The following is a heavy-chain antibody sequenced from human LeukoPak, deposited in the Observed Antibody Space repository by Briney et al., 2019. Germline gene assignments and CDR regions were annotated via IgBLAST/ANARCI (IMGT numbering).Heavy chain of an antibody. CDR1: GVSISTGDYY. CDR2: IYYSGST. Sequence: SETLSLTCTVSGVSISTGDYYWSWIRQSPGKGLEWIGYIYYSGSTYYNPSLKSRVTISKDTSKNQVSLTLTSLTGADTAVYYCAKDASYSSGPTRAFDIWGQGTMVTVSS. J-gene: IGHJ3*02. CDR3: AKDASYSSGPTRAFDI. D-gene: IGHD3-22*01. V-gene: IGHV4-30-4*08.